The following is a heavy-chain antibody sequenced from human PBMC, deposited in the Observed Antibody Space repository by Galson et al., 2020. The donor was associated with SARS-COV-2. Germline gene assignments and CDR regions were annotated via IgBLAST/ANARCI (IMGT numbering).Heavy chain of an antibody. Sequence: SGPTLVKPTETLTLTCTVSGFSLSNARMGVSWIRQPPGKALEWLAHIFSNDEKSYSTSLKSRLTISKDTSKSQVVLTMTNMDPVDTATYYCARIPWLRYDSSGLLPERYYYYYMDVWGKGTTVTVSS. CDR1: GFSLSNARMG. CDR3: ARIPWLRYDSSGLLPERYYYYYMDV. J-gene: IGHJ6*03. V-gene: IGHV2-26*01. D-gene: IGHD3-22*01. CDR2: IFSNDEK.